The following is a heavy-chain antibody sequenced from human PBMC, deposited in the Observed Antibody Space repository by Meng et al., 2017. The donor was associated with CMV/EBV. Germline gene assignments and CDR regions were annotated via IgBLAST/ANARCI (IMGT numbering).Heavy chain of an antibody. CDR1: GYSFTNYW. V-gene: IGHV5-51*01. CDR3: ARLSSHYDFGSGFYVGDGFDM. CDR2: IYPGDSDT. D-gene: IGHD3-3*01. Sequence: GESLKISCKASGYSFTNYWIGWVRQMPGKGLEWMGTIYPGDSDTRYSPCFQGQVTISADNSISTAYLQWWSSLKASDTAMYYCARLSSHYDFGSGFYVGDGFDMWGQGTMVTVSS. J-gene: IGHJ3*02.